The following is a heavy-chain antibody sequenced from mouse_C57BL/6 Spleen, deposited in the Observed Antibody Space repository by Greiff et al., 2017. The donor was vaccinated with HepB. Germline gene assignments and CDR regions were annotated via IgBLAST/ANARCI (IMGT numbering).Heavy chain of an antibody. CDR2: IYPSSGYT. CDR1: GYTFTSYW. V-gene: IGHV1-7*01. D-gene: IGHD1-1*01. Sequence: VQLQESGAELAKPGASVKLSCKASGYTFTSYWMHWVKQRPGKGLEWIGYIYPSSGYTKYNKKFKDKATLTADKSSSTAYMQLSSLTYEDSVVYYCARPTVVDWVAYWGQGTRVTVSA. CDR3: ARPTVVDWVAY. J-gene: IGHJ3*01.